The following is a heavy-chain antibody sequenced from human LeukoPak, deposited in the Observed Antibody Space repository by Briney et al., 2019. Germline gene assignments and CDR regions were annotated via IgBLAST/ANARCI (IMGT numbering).Heavy chain of an antibody. CDR2: IIPIFGTA. CDR3: ARATVVVPAALYNWSDP. D-gene: IGHD2-2*01. CDR1: GGTFSSYA. J-gene: IGHJ5*02. Sequence: SVTLSCTASGGTFSSYAISWVRQAPGQGLEWMGGIIPIFGTANYAQKFQGRVTITADESTSTAYMELSSLRSEDTAVYYCARATVVVPAALYNWSDPWGQGTLVTVSS. V-gene: IGHV1-69*01.